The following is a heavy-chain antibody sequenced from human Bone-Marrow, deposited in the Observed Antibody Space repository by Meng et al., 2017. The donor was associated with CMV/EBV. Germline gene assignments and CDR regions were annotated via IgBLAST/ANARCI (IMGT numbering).Heavy chain of an antibody. CDR3: AKVSQYNFDY. V-gene: IGHV3-30*02. Sequence: GESLKISCAASGFTFSDYYMSWIRQAPGKGLEWVAFIRYDGSNKYYVDSVKGRFTISRDNSKNTLYLQMNSLRAEDTAVYYCAKVSQYNFDYWGQGTLVTVSS. J-gene: IGHJ4*02. CDR1: GFTFSDYY. D-gene: IGHD1-1*01. CDR2: IRYDGSNK.